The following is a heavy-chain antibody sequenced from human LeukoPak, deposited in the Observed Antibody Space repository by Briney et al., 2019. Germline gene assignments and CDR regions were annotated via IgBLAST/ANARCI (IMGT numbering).Heavy chain of an antibody. CDR2: IYSDAAT. J-gene: IGHJ6*02. CDR1: GFTVSSNY. Sequence: GGSLRLSCAASGFTVSSNYMSWVRQAPGKGLECVSVIYSDAATYYADSVKGRFIISRDNSKNTLYLQMNSLRAEDTAVYYCARGRSGVVIFRVGHGMDVWGQGTTVTVSS. V-gene: IGHV3-53*01. CDR3: ARGRSGVVIFRVGHGMDV. D-gene: IGHD3-3*01.